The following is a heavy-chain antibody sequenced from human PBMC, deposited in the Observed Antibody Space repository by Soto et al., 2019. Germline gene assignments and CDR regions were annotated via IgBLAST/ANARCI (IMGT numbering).Heavy chain of an antibody. CDR3: AKDQAELLWFGESPTDGMDV. D-gene: IGHD3-10*01. CDR1: GFTFSSYG. Sequence: PGGSLRLSCAASGFTFSSYGMHWVRQAPGKGLEWVAVISYDGSNKYYADSVKGRFTISRDNSKNTLYLQMNSLRAEDTAVYYCAKDQAELLWFGESPTDGMDVWGQGTTVTVSS. CDR2: ISYDGSNK. V-gene: IGHV3-30*18. J-gene: IGHJ6*02.